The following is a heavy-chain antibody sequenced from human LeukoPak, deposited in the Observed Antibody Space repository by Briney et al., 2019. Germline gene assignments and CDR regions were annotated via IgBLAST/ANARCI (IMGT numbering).Heavy chain of an antibody. CDR3: AKDRGSWFALFDS. CDR1: GFTFSSYW. D-gene: IGHD6-13*01. Sequence: GGSLRLSCAASGFTFSSYWMSWVRQAPGKGLEWVANIKQDGSEKYYADSVKGRFTISRDNSKSTLFLHMNSLRAEDTAVYYCAKDRGSWFALFDSWGQGTLVTVSS. J-gene: IGHJ4*02. V-gene: IGHV3-7*03. CDR2: IKQDGSEK.